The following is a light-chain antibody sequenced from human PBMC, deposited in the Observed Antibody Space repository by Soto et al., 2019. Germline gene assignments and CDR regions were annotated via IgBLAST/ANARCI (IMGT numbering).Light chain of an antibody. CDR3: CSFAVSYTLV. J-gene: IGLJ2*01. CDR2: DVT. V-gene: IGLV2-11*01. Sequence: QSALTQPRSVSGSPGQSVTISCTGTSSDVGGYNYVSWYQQHPGKAPKLMIYDVTQRPSGVPDRFSGSKSGNTASLTISGLQAEDEAVYYCCSFAVSYTLVFGGGTKLTVL. CDR1: SSDVGGYNY.